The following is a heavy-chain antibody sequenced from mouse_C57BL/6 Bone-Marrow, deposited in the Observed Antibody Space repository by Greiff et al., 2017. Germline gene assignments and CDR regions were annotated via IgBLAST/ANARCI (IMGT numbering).Heavy chain of an antibody. CDR3: ARDGYYWFAD. Sequence: QVQLQQPGAELVRPGTSVKLSCKASGYTFTSYWMHWVKQRPGQGLEWIGVIDPSDSYTNYNQKFKGKATLTVDTSSSTAYMQLSSLTSEDSAVYYCARDGYYWFADWGQGTLVTVSA. CDR2: IDPSDSYT. CDR1: GYTFTSYW. D-gene: IGHD2-3*01. V-gene: IGHV1-59*01. J-gene: IGHJ3*01.